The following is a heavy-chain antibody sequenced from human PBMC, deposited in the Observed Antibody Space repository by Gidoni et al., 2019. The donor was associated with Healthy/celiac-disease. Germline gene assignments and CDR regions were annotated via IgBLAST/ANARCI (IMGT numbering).Heavy chain of an antibody. CDR3: AKDRWRRNYFDY. V-gene: IGHV3-30*18. CDR1: GFTFSSYG. Sequence: QVQLVASVGGVVQPGRSLRLSCAASGFTFSSYGMHWVRQAPGKGLEWVAVISYDGSNKYYAESVKGRFTISRDNSKNTLYLQMNSLRAEDKAVYYCAKDRWRRNYFDYWGQGTLVTVSS. J-gene: IGHJ4*02. CDR2: ISYDGSNK. D-gene: IGHD3-16*02.